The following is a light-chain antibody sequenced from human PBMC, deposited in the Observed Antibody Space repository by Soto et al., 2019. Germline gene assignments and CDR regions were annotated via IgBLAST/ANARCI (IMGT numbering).Light chain of an antibody. CDR2: TAS. J-gene: IGKJ5*01. V-gene: IGKV1-39*01. Sequence: DVRRTQSPSSLCASVGDTVAITCRASQSISTYLNWYQQKPGKAPNLPIYTASSLQSGVPSRFSGSGSGTDFTLTISSLQPEDFATYYCQQSYSTPITFGQGTRLETK. CDR1: QSISTY. CDR3: QQSYSTPIT.